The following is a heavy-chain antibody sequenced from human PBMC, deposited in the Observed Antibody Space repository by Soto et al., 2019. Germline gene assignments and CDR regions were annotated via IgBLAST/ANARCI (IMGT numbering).Heavy chain of an antibody. D-gene: IGHD3-9*01. Sequence: SETLSLTCTVSGGSISSGDYYWSWIRQPPGKGLEWIGYIYYSGSTYYNPSLKSRVTISVDTSKNQFSLKLSSVTAADTAVYYCARVVYFDWARTFDPWGQGTLVTVSS. J-gene: IGHJ5*02. CDR1: GGSISSGDYY. CDR3: ARVVYFDWARTFDP. V-gene: IGHV4-30-4*01. CDR2: IYYSGST.